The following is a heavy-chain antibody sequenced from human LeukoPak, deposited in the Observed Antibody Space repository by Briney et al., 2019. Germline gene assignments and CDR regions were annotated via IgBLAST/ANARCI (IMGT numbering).Heavy chain of an antibody. Sequence: GGSLRLSCSASTFTFSGYYMSWIRQAPGKGLDWVSYISSSGSTIYYADSVKGRFTISRDNAKNSLYLQMNSLRAEDTAVYYCARDLGYCSSTSCYRNWFNPWGQGTLVTVSS. CDR3: ARDLGYCSSTSCYRNWFNP. CDR1: TFTFSGYY. CDR2: ISSSGSTI. J-gene: IGHJ5*02. V-gene: IGHV3-11*04. D-gene: IGHD2-2*01.